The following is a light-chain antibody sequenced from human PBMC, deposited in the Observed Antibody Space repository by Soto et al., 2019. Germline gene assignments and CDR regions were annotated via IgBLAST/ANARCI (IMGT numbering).Light chain of an antibody. V-gene: IGLV1-44*01. CDR3: ALWDDSLNGWV. CDR2: GNN. CDR1: SSNIGRNI. Sequence: QAVVTQPPSASGTPGQRVIISCSGSSSNIGRNIVNWYQHLPGTAPKVLIYGNNRRPSGVPDRFSGSKSGTSASLAISGLQSEDEADYYCALWDDSLNGWVFGGGTKLTVL. J-gene: IGLJ3*02.